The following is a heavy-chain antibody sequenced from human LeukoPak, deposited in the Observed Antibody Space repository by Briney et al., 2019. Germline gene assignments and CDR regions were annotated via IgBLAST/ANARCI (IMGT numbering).Heavy chain of an antibody. V-gene: IGHV4-59*01. CDR1: GGSISSYY. J-gene: IGHJ4*02. D-gene: IGHD3-10*01. Sequence: SETLSLTCTVSGGSISSYYWSWIRQPPGKGLEWIGYIYYSGSTNYNPSLKSRVTISVDTSKNQFSLKLSSVTAADTAVYYCAREGSQSASATYPGNDWGQGTLVTVSS. CDR2: IYYSGST. CDR3: AREGSQSASATYPGND.